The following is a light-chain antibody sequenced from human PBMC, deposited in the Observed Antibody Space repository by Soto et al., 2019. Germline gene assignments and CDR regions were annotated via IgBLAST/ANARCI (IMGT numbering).Light chain of an antibody. CDR2: EVS. Sequence: QSALTQPASVSGSPGQSITISCTGTSSDVGSYNLVSWYQQHPGKAPKLMIYEVSKRPSGVSNRFSGSKSGNTASLTISGLQAEDEADYYCCSYAGSSTLGVFGTETKVTVL. J-gene: IGLJ1*01. CDR3: CSYAGSSTLGV. CDR1: SSDVGSYNL. V-gene: IGLV2-23*02.